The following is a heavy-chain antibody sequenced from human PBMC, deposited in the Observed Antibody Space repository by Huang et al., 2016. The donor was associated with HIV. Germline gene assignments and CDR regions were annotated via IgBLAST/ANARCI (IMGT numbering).Heavy chain of an antibody. Sequence: QVQLVESGGGVVQPGRSLRLSCAGSGFIFNNYGMHWGRQAPGKGLDGGAVRSYDGSNKFYADSVKGRFTISRDNSKNTLYLQMNSLRAEDTAVYYCASQGGRNVNTYWGQGTLVTVSS. CDR3: ASQGGRNVNTY. D-gene: IGHD3-16*01. CDR1: GFIFNNYG. V-gene: IGHV3-30*03. CDR2: RSYDGSNK. J-gene: IGHJ4*02.